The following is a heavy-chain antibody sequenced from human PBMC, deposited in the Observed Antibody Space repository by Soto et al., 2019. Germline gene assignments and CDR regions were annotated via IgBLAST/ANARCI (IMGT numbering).Heavy chain of an antibody. Sequence: SVKVSCKASGGTFSSYAISWVRQAPGQGLEWMGGTIPIFGTANYAQKFQGRVTITADESTSTAYMELSSLRSEDTAVYYCARAPYYYDSSGYYLFDYWGQGTLVTVSS. D-gene: IGHD3-22*01. V-gene: IGHV1-69*13. CDR3: ARAPYYYDSSGYYLFDY. CDR2: TIPIFGTA. J-gene: IGHJ4*02. CDR1: GGTFSSYA.